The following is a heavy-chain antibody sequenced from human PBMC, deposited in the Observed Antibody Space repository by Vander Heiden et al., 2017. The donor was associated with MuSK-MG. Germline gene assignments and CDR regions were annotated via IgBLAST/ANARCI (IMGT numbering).Heavy chain of an antibody. CDR2: ISGSGEST. CDR3: AKVVLNRAYQLRPRLGFDY. J-gene: IGHJ4*02. D-gene: IGHD2-2*01. CDR1: GFTFSSYA. Sequence: EVKLLKSGGGLVQHGGYMRLSCAASGFTFSSYAMTWVRQAPGKGLEWGSGISGSGESTSYADFVKGRFTISRDISKNTLYLQMNSLRAEDTAVYYCAKVVLNRAYQLRPRLGFDYWVQGTLVTVSS. V-gene: IGHV3-23*01.